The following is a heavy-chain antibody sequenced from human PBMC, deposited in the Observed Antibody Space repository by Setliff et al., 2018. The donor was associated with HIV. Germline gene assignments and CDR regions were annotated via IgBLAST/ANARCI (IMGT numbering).Heavy chain of an antibody. D-gene: IGHD3-22*01. CDR1: GDTLSIHP. CDR2: IIPAFGTA. V-gene: IGHV1-69*05. Sequence: SVKVSCKASGDTLSIHPISWVRQAPGRGLDWMGGIIPAFGTANYAQKFQGRVTITTDESTTTVFMELTGLRSEDTAVYYCATYHYYDSSAYFIDLDYFDYWGQGTLVTVSS. CDR3: ATYHYYDSSAYFIDLDYFDY. J-gene: IGHJ4*02.